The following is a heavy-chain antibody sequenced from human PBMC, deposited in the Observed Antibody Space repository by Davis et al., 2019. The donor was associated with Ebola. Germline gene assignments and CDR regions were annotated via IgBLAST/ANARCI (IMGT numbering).Heavy chain of an antibody. J-gene: IGHJ4*02. CDR3: ARGGYCSGGSCYYHFDY. CDR2: INAGNGNT. V-gene: IGHV1-3*01. CDR1: GYTFTSYA. D-gene: IGHD2-15*01. Sequence: ASVKVSCKASGYTFTSYAMHWVRQAPGQRLEWMGWINAGNGNTKYSQKFQGRVTITRDTSASTAYMELSSLRAEDTAVYYCARGGYCSGGSCYYHFDYWGQGTLVTVSS.